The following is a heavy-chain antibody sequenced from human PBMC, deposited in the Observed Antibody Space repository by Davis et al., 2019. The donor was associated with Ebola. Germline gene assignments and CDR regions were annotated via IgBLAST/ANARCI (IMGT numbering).Heavy chain of an antibody. D-gene: IGHD3-22*01. J-gene: IGHJ5*02. CDR3: ARAITMIVVGNWFDP. Sequence: SVQVSCKASGGTFSSYAISWVRQAPGQGLEWMGGIIPIFGTANYAQKFQGRVTITADKSTSTAYMELSSLRSEDTAVYYCARAITMIVVGNWFDPWGQGTLVTVSS. V-gene: IGHV1-69*06. CDR1: GGTFSSYA. CDR2: IIPIFGTA.